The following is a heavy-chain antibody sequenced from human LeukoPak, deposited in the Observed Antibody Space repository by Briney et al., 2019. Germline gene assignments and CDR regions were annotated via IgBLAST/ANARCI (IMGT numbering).Heavy chain of an antibody. V-gene: IGHV1-18*01. Sequence: ASVKVSCKASGYTFTSYGISWVRQAPGQGLEWMGWISAYNGNTNYAQKLQGRVTMTTDTSMSTVYTELRSLRSDDTAIYYCARVLRSGSQTGFDYWGQGTLVTVSS. CDR1: GYTFTSYG. CDR2: ISAYNGNT. D-gene: IGHD1-26*01. CDR3: ARVLRSGSQTGFDY. J-gene: IGHJ4*02.